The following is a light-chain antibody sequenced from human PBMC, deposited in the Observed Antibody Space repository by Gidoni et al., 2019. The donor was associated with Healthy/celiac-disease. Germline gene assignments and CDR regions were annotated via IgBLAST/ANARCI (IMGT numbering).Light chain of an antibody. CDR1: QSVSSN. Sequence: DIVMTQSPATLSVSPGERATLSCRASQSVSSNLAWYQQKPGQAPRLLIYGASTRATGIPATLSGSGSGTEFTLTISSLQSEDFAVYYCQQYNNWPPMYTFGQGTKLEIK. J-gene: IGKJ2*01. CDR3: QQYNNWPPMYT. V-gene: IGKV3-15*01. CDR2: GAS.